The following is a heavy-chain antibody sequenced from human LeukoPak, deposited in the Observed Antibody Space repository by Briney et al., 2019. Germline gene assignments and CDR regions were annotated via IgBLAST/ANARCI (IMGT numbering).Heavy chain of an antibody. CDR2: INHSGST. Sequence: PSGTLSLTCAVYGGSFSGYYWSWIRQPPGKGLEWIGEINHSGSTNYNPSLKSRVTISVDTSKNQFSLKLSSVTAADTAVYYCARDYDFWSGSNYYGMDVWGQGTTVTVSS. J-gene: IGHJ6*02. D-gene: IGHD3-3*01. V-gene: IGHV4-34*01. CDR3: ARDYDFWSGSNYYGMDV. CDR1: GGSFSGYY.